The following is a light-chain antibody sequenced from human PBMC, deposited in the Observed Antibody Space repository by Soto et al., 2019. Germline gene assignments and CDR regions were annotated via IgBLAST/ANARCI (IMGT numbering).Light chain of an antibody. CDR2: EGS. J-gene: IGLJ1*01. Sequence: QSALTQPASVYGSPGQSITISCTGTSSDVGSYNLVSWYQQHPGKAPKLMIYEGSKRPSGVSNRFSGSKSGNTAFLTISGLQAEDEADYYCCSYAGSSTYVFGTGTKLTVL. V-gene: IGLV2-23*01. CDR3: CSYAGSSTYV. CDR1: SSDVGSYNL.